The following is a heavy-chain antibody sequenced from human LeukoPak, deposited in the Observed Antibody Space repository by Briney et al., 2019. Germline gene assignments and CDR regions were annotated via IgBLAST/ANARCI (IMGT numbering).Heavy chain of an antibody. D-gene: IGHD3-10*01. V-gene: IGHV4-4*07. CDR2: SGNT. Sequence: SGNTNSNPSLKSRVTLSVDTSKTQFYLSLSSVTAAYTAVYYCAREDSGSYYNFYYFYMDVWGKGTTVTISS. CDR3: AREDSGSYYNFYYFYMDV. J-gene: IGHJ6*03.